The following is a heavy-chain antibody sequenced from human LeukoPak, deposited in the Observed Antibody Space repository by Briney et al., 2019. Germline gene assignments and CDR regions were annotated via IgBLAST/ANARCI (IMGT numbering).Heavy chain of an antibody. CDR1: GGSISSGSYY. J-gene: IGHJ4*02. Sequence: SETLSLTCTVSGGSISSGSYYWSWIRQPAGKGLEWIGRIYTSGSTNYNPSLKSRVTISVDTSKNQFSLKLSSVTAADTAVYYCASGKRSYSGPDYWGQGTLVTVSS. V-gene: IGHV4-61*02. CDR3: ASGKRSYSGPDY. CDR2: IYTSGST. D-gene: IGHD1-26*01.